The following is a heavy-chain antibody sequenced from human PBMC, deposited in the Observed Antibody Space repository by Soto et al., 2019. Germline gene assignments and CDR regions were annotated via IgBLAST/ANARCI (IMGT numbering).Heavy chain of an antibody. Sequence: QVQLVQSGAEVKKPGSSVKVSCTASGGTFSSYAISWVRQAPGQGLEWMGGIIPIFGTANYAQKFQGRVTITADESTSTAYMELSSLRSEDTAVYYCARAGTTYYYDSSGYYPLDYWGQGTLVTVSS. CDR1: GGTFSSYA. CDR3: ARAGTTYYYDSSGYYPLDY. V-gene: IGHV1-69*01. J-gene: IGHJ4*02. CDR2: IIPIFGTA. D-gene: IGHD3-22*01.